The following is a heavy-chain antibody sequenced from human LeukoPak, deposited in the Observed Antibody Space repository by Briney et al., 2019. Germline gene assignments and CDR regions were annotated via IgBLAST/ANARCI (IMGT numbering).Heavy chain of an antibody. J-gene: IGHJ3*02. CDR2: INPNSGGT. CDR3: ARGYSSSWYDAFDI. V-gene: IGHV1-2*02. CDR1: GGTFSSYA. D-gene: IGHD6-13*01. Sequence: ASVKVSCKASGGTFSSYAISWVRQAPGQGLEWMGWINPNSGGTNYAQKFQGRVTMTWDTSISTAYMELSRLRSDDTAVYYCARGYSSSWYDAFDIWGQGTMVTVSS.